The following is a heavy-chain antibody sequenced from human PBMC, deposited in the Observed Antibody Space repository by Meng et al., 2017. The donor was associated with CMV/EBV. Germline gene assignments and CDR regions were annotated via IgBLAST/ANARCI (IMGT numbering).Heavy chain of an antibody. D-gene: IGHD5-18*01. V-gene: IGHV3-21*01. CDR3: ARDSRGYSYGSDY. Sequence: GESLKISCAASGFTFSSYSMNWVRQAPGKGLEWVSSISSSSSYIYYADSVKGRFTISRDNAKNSLYLQMNSLRAEDTAVYYCARDSRGYSYGSDYWGQGTLVTV. CDR2: ISSSSSYI. J-gene: IGHJ4*02. CDR1: GFTFSSYS.